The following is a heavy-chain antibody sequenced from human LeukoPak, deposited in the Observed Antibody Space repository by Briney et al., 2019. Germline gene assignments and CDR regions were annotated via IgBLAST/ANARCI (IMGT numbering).Heavy chain of an antibody. CDR3: ARAGYAGTEDDAFDI. CDR2: INPNSGGT. V-gene: IGHV1-2*02. CDR1: GYTFTGYY. J-gene: IGHJ3*02. D-gene: IGHD3-16*01. Sequence: GASVKVSCKASGYTFTGYYMHWVRQAPGQGLEWMGWINPNSGGTNYAQKFQGRVTMTRDTSISTAYMELSRLRSDDAAVYYCARAGYAGTEDDAFDIWGQGTMVTVSS.